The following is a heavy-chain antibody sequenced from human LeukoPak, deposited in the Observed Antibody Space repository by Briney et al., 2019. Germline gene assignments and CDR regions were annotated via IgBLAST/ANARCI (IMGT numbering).Heavy chain of an antibody. CDR3: ARGHTAVTRHFDF. CDR2: ISSGSSAI. J-gene: IGHJ4*02. D-gene: IGHD4-17*01. CDR1: GFTFTTYS. V-gene: IGHV3-21*01. Sequence: GGSLRLSCEASGFTFTTYSMTWVRQAPGKGLEWVSIISSGSSAIFPADALKGRFTISRDDAKNLLYLDMNSLRAEDTAVYYCARGHTAVTRHFDFWGQGTLVTVSS.